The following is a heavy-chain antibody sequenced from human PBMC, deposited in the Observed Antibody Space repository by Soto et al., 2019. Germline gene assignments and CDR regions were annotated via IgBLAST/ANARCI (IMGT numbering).Heavy chain of an antibody. CDR3: ARGGVATVRNYYFDH. CDR1: GDSISNSGW. CDR2: IHHSGPT. V-gene: IGHV4-4*02. Sequence: QVQLQESGPGLVKPSGTLPLTCKVAGDSISNSGWWSWVRQPPGKGLEWIAEIHHSGPTNYNPSLKSRVTITVDKSKNEFSLRLSSVTAADTAVYYCARGGVATVRNYYFDHWGQGTLVTVSS. D-gene: IGHD5-12*01. J-gene: IGHJ4*02.